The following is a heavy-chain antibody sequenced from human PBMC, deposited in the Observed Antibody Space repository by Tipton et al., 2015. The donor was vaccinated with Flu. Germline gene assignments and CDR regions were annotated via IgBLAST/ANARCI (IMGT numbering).Heavy chain of an antibody. CDR1: GFSVSGNY. J-gene: IGHJ4*02. CDR2: IDGAGNT. Sequence: VQLVQSGGGLVQRGGSLRLSCAASGFSVSGNYMTWVRHSAGKGLEWVSLIDGAGNTYYADSVKGRFTISRQTSSDTVDLQMSSLRSEDTAVYYCARSLSGYSYGIFDSWGQGALVTVSS. V-gene: IGHV3-53*04. D-gene: IGHD5-18*01. CDR3: ARSLSGYSYGIFDS.